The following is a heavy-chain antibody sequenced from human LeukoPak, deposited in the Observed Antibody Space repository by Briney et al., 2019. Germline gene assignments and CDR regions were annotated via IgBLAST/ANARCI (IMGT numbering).Heavy chain of an antibody. D-gene: IGHD3/OR15-3a*01. Sequence: PSETLSLTCAVYGGSFGGYYWSWIRQPPGKGLEWIGEINHSGSTNYNPSLKSRVTISVDTSKNQFSLKLSSVTAADTAVYYCARVWTGYLSGFDPWGQGTLVTVSS. CDR1: GGSFGGYY. J-gene: IGHJ5*02. V-gene: IGHV4-34*01. CDR2: INHSGST. CDR3: ARVWTGYLSGFDP.